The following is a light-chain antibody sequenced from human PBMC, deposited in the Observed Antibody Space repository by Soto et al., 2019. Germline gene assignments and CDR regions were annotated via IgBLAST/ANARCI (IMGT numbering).Light chain of an antibody. CDR2: DVS. J-gene: IGLJ1*01. V-gene: IGLV2-14*01. Sequence: QSVRTQPASVSGSPGQSITISCTGTSSDVGAYKYVSWHQQHPGKAPKLMIYDVSNRPSGVSNRFSGSKSGNTASLTISGLQAEDEADYYCSAYTTSRSYIFGSGTKVTVL. CDR3: SAYTTSRSYI. CDR1: SSDVGAYKY.